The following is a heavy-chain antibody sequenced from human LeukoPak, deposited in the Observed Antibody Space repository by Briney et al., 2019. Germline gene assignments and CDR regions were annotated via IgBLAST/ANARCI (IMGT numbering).Heavy chain of an antibody. J-gene: IGHJ6*03. CDR2: INHSGST. V-gene: IGHV4-34*01. Sequence: SETLSLTCAVYGGSFSGYCWSWIRQPPGKGLEWIGEINHSGSTNYNPSLKSRVTISVDTSKNRFSLKLSSVTAADTAVYYCARTTEGYAGGPGYSYYYYMDVWGKGTTVTISS. CDR1: GGSFSGYC. D-gene: IGHD5-12*01. CDR3: ARTTEGYAGGPGYSYYYYMDV.